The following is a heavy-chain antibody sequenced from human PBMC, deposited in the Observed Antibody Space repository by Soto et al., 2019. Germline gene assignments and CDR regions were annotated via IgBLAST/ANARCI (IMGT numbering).Heavy chain of an antibody. J-gene: IGHJ4*02. CDR2: IYWDDDK. V-gene: IGHV2-5*02. D-gene: IGHD6-25*01. CDR3: VQTRLPSSTTLHF. CDR1: GFSLSTSGVG. Sequence: QITLKESGPTLVKPTQTLTLTCTFSGFSLSTSGVGVGWIRQPPGKALEWLALIYWDDDKRYRPSLKTKLTITKDTPKHQVVLTVTNMDPVDTATYYCVQTRLPSSTTLHFWGQGTLVTVSS.